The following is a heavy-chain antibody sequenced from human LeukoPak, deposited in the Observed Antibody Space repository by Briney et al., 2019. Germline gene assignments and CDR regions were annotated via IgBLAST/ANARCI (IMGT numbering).Heavy chain of an antibody. D-gene: IGHD1-26*01. CDR3: ARTGAGYYYYYMDV. V-gene: IGHV4-38-2*02. J-gene: IGHJ6*03. CDR2: IYRSGST. CDR1: GYSISSGYY. Sequence: SETLSLTCTASGYSISSGYYWGWVRQPPGKGLEWIGTIYRSGSTYSNPSLRGRVTIPVDTSKNQFSLKLSSVTAADTAVYYCARTGAGYYYYYMDVWGKGTTVTVSS.